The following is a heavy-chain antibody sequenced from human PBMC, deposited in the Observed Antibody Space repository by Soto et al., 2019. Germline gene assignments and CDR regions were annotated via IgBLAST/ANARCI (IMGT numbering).Heavy chain of an antibody. D-gene: IGHD2-21*01. CDR1: GFTFSGSA. Sequence: GGSLRLSCAASGFTFSGSAMHWVRQASGKGLEWVGRIRSKANSYATAYAASVKGRFTISRDDSKNTVYLQMNSLKTEDTAVYYCTRHGDREAGDAFDIWGQGTMVTVSS. V-gene: IGHV3-73*01. CDR2: IRSKANSYAT. CDR3: TRHGDREAGDAFDI. J-gene: IGHJ3*02.